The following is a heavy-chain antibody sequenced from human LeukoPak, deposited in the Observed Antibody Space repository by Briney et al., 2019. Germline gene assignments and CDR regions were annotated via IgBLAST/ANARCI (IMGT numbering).Heavy chain of an antibody. CDR1: GGSVSSSSYY. V-gene: IGHV4-39*07. CDR2: IYYSGST. D-gene: IGHD2-15*01. Sequence: RASETLSLTCTVSGGSVSSSSYYWGWIRQPPGKGLEWIGSIYYSGSTYYNPSLKSRVTISVDTSKNQFSLKLSSVTAADTAVYYCARDGGYCSGGNCFDAFDIWGQGTMVTVSS. J-gene: IGHJ3*02. CDR3: ARDGGYCSGGNCFDAFDI.